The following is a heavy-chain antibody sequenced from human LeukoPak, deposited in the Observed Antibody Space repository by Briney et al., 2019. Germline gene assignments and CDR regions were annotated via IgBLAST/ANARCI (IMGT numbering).Heavy chain of an antibody. V-gene: IGHV1-18*01. CDR3: ARVAKYYYDRSGYLDY. D-gene: IGHD3-22*01. J-gene: IGHJ4*02. CDR2: ISAYNGNT. Sequence: ASVKVSCKASGYTFTSYGISWVRQAPGQGLEWMGWISAYNGNTNYAQKLQGRITVTTDTSTSTAYMELRSLRSDDTAVYYCARVAKYYYDRSGYLDYWGQGTLVTVSS. CDR1: GYTFTSYG.